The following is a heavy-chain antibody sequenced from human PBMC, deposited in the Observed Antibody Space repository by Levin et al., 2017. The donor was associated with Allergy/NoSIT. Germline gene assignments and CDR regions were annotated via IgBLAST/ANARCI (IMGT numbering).Heavy chain of an antibody. J-gene: IGHJ5*02. D-gene: IGHD2-2*01. CDR3: AKGSGYRLGYCSSTSCPKGGWFDP. CDR2: ISGSGGST. Sequence: GESLKISCAASGFTFSSYAMSWVRQAPGKGLEWVSAISGSGGSTYYADSVKGRFTISRDNSKNTLYLQMNSLRAEDTAVYYCAKGSGYRLGYCSSTSCPKGGWFDPWGQGTLVTVSS. V-gene: IGHV3-23*01. CDR1: GFTFSSYA.